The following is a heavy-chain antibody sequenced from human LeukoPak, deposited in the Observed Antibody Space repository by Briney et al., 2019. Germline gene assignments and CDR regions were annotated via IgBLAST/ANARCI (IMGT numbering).Heavy chain of an antibody. Sequence: PGGSLRPSCVASGXTFSNYEMNWVRQAPGKGLEWVSYISSSGSTTYYADSVKGRFTISRDNAKNSLFLQMNSLRAEDTAVYFCARMFEFWGQGTLVTVSS. V-gene: IGHV3-48*03. CDR1: GXTFSNYE. CDR3: ARMFEF. J-gene: IGHJ4*02. CDR2: ISSSGSTT.